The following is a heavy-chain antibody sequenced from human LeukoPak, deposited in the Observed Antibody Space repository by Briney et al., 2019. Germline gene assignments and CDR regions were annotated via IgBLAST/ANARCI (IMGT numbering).Heavy chain of an antibody. D-gene: IGHD2-2*01. V-gene: IGHV4-61*02. CDR2: IYTSGST. CDR3: ARHTAGGDIVVVPDYFDY. J-gene: IGHJ4*02. Sequence: NPSETLSLTCTVSGGSISSGSYYWSWIRQPAGKGLEWIGRIYTSGSTNYNPSLKSRVTISVDTSKNQFSLKLSSVTAADTAVYYCARHTAGGDIVVVPDYFDYWGQGTLVTVSS. CDR1: GGSISSGSYY.